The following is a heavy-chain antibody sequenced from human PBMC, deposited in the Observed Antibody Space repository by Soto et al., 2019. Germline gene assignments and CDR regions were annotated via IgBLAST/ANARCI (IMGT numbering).Heavy chain of an antibody. CDR2: VSYDGSDN. J-gene: IGHJ4*02. D-gene: IGHD2-2*01. V-gene: IGHV3-30*04. Sequence: PLGNLRVSYTAPDSTFKRYPFHWARHVPGRGLEWLAVVSYDGSDNYYADSVKGRFTISRDNSKNTLYLQMNSRRAEDTAVCYCARGPSSLIRFDYWGQGT. CDR3: ARGPSSLIRFDY. CDR1: DSTFKRYP.